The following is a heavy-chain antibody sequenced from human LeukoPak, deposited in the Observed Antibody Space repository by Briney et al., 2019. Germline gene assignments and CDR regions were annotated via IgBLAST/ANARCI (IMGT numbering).Heavy chain of an antibody. CDR3: AKDHIKYYYDSSGYWAPDDAFDI. V-gene: IGHV3-23*01. D-gene: IGHD3-22*01. J-gene: IGHJ3*02. CDR1: GFTFSSYA. Sequence: GGSLRLSCAASGFTFSSYAMSWVRQAPGKGLEWVSAISGCGGSTYYADSVKGRFTISRDNSKNTLYLQMNSLRAEDTAVYYCAKDHIKYYYDSSGYWAPDDAFDIWGQGTMVTVSS. CDR2: ISGCGGST.